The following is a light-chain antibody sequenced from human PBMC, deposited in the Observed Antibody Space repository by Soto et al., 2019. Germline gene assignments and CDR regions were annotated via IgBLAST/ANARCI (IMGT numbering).Light chain of an antibody. CDR2: LNSDGSH. V-gene: IGLV4-69*01. CDR3: KSRGTGTL. CDR1: SGHSSYA. Sequence: QPVLTQSPSASASLGASVKLTCTLSSGHSSYAIAWHQQQPEKGPRYLMKLNSDGSHSKGDGIPDRFSGSSSGAERYLTISSLPSEDEADYYCKSRGTGTLFGGGTELAVL. J-gene: IGLJ2*01.